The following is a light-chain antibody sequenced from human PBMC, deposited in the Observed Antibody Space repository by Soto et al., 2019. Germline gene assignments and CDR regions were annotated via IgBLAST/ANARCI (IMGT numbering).Light chain of an antibody. CDR2: EVS. CDR3: SSYTGSTNYV. J-gene: IGLJ1*01. Sequence: QSALTQPASVSGSPGQSVAISCTGTSSDVGAYNYISWYQQHPGKAPKLLLSEVSNRPSGVSDRFSGSKSGNTASLTISGLQAEDEADYYCSSYTGSTNYVFGTGTKVTVL. CDR1: SSDVGAYNY. V-gene: IGLV2-14*01.